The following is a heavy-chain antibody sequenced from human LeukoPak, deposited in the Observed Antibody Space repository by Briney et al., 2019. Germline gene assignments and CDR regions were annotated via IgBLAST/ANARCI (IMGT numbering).Heavy chain of an antibody. Sequence: GESLKISCKGSGYSFTSYWIGWVRQMPGKGLEWMGIICPGDSDTRYSPSFQGQVTISADKSISTAYLQWISLKASDTAMYYCARHPPGYCSGGSCYNWFDPWGQGTLVTVSS. CDR1: GYSFTSYW. V-gene: IGHV5-51*01. D-gene: IGHD2-15*01. CDR2: ICPGDSDT. CDR3: ARHPPGYCSGGSCYNWFDP. J-gene: IGHJ5*02.